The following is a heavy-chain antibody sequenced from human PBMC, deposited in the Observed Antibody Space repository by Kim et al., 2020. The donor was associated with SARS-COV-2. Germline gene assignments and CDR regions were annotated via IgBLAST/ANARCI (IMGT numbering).Heavy chain of an antibody. D-gene: IGHD2-15*01. V-gene: IGHV1-18*01. J-gene: IGHJ3*02. CDR2: T. Sequence: TNYAQKLQGRVTMTTDTSTSTAYMELRSLRSDDTAVYYCARGVGPGAFDIWGQGTMVTVSS. CDR3: ARGVGPGAFDI.